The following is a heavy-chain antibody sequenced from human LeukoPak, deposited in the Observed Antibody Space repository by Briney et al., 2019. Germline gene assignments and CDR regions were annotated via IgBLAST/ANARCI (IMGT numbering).Heavy chain of an antibody. D-gene: IGHD1-1*01. Sequence: SETLSLTCTVSGGSISSYYWSWIRQPPGKGLEWIGYIYYSGSTNYNPSLKSRVTISGDTSKNQFSLKLSSVTAADTAVHYCARDRGLGTWFDPWGQGTLVTVSS. J-gene: IGHJ5*02. V-gene: IGHV4-59*01. CDR3: ARDRGLGTWFDP. CDR1: GGSISSYY. CDR2: IYYSGST.